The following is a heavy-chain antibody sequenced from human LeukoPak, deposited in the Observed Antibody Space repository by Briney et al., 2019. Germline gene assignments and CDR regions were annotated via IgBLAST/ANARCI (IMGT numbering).Heavy chain of an antibody. V-gene: IGHV3-21*01. CDR1: GFTFSSYS. D-gene: IGHD6-19*01. J-gene: IGHJ4*02. CDR2: IGTGSSYI. CDR3: ARRGIAVAGPFDY. Sequence: GGSLRLSCAASGFTFSSYSMNWVRQAPGKGLEWVSSIGTGSSYIYYTDSAKGRFTISRDNAKNSLYLQMNSLRAEDTAVYYCARRGIAVAGPFDYWGQGILVTVSS.